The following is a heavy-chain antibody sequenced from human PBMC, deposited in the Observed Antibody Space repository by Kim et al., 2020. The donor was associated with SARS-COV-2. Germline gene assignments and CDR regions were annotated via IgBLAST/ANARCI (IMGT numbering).Heavy chain of an antibody. Sequence: GGSLRLSCAASGFTFGDYAMHWVRQAPGKGLEWVSGISWNSGSIGYADSVKGRFTISRDNAKNSLYLQMNSLRAEDTALYYCAKDIFGVAPTSFDYWGQGTLVTVSS. CDR3: AKDIFGVAPTSFDY. CDR2: ISWNSGSI. V-gene: IGHV3-9*01. J-gene: IGHJ4*02. D-gene: IGHD3-3*01. CDR1: GFTFGDYA.